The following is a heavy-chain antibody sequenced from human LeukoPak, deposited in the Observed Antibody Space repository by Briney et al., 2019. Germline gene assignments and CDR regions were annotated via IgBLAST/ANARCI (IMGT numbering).Heavy chain of an antibody. J-gene: IGHJ4*02. D-gene: IGHD3-10*01. CDR1: GGSISSSNW. CDR3: ARVSPMVRGVIDY. Sequence: SETLSLTCAVPGGSISSSNWWSWVRQPPGKGLEWIGEIYHSGSTNYNPSLKSRVTISVDKSKNQFSLKLSSVTAADTAVYYCARVSPMVRGVIDYWGQGTLVTVSS. CDR2: IYHSGST. V-gene: IGHV4-4*02.